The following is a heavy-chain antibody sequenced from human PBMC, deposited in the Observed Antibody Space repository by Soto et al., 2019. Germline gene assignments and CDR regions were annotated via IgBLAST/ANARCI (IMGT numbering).Heavy chain of an antibody. CDR2: IIPIFGTA. V-gene: IGHV1-69*01. D-gene: IGHD3-3*01. Sequence: CEKLYCTASGSTISSYAISWVRQAPGQGLEWMGGIIPIFGTANYAQKFQGRVTMTADESTSTAYLELSSLRSEDTAVYYCARARFFWSGYYTVYIWFDPWGQGTLVTVSS. CDR1: GSTISSYA. CDR3: ARARFFWSGYYTVYIWFDP. J-gene: IGHJ5*02.